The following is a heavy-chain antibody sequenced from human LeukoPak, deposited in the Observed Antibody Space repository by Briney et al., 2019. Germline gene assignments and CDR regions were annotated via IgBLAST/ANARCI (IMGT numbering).Heavy chain of an antibody. CDR2: VSVGADNS. V-gene: IGHV3-23*01. CDR1: GFRPRLHS. CDR3: ARDYDYDSSGYSSD. Sequence: GGSLRLSCEPSGFRPRLHSTTWVRQAAGKGLEWVSSVSVGADNSYYADSVKGRFTVSRDYSKNTLYLQMNSLRAEDTAVYYCARDYDYDSSGYSSDWGQGTLVTVSS. D-gene: IGHD3-22*01. J-gene: IGHJ4*02.